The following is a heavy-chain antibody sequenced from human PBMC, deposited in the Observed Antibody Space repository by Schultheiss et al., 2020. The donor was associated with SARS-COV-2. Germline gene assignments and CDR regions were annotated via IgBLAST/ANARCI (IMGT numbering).Heavy chain of an antibody. CDR3: AAGPAAGIPH. CDR2: ISGTSTYI. Sequence: GGSLRLSCAASGFTVSGKSTVWVRQAPGKGLEWVSSISGTSTYIYYADSLKGRFTISRDNAKNSLYLQMNSLRGEDTAVYYCAAGPAAGIPHWGQGTLVTVSS. J-gene: IGHJ4*02. D-gene: IGHD6-13*01. CDR1: GFTVSGKS. V-gene: IGHV3-21*01.